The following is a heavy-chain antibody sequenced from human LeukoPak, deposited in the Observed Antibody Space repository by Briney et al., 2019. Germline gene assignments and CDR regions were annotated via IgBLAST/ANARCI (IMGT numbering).Heavy chain of an antibody. CDR2: ISSSGSML. V-gene: IGHV3-11*04. D-gene: IGHD6-13*01. CDR1: GFTFSNAW. J-gene: IGHJ4*02. CDR3: TRRPYSSSWYYFDY. Sequence: GGSLGLSCAASGFTFSNAWMSWVRQAPGKGLEWVSYISSSGSMLHYADSVEGRFTISRDNAKNSLHLQMSSLRVEDTAVYYCTRRPYSSSWYYFDYWGQGTLVTVSS.